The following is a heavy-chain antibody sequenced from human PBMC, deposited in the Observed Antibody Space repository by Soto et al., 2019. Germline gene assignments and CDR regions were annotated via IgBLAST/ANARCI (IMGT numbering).Heavy chain of an antibody. Sequence: ASVKVSCKASGYTFTNYGISWVRQAPGQGLEWMGWISGYNGNTKYAQKFQGRVTMTTDTPTNTACMELRSLRSDDTAVYYCARDREYYYDSSGNYYYHYGMDVWGEGTTVTAPQ. V-gene: IGHV1-18*04. D-gene: IGHD3-22*01. CDR2: ISGYNGNT. J-gene: IGHJ6*04. CDR1: GYTFTNYG. CDR3: ARDREYYYDSSGNYYYHYGMDV.